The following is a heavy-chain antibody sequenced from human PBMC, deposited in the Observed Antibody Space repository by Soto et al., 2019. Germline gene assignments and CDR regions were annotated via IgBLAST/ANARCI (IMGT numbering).Heavy chain of an antibody. Sequence: QVQIQQWGAGLLKPAETLSLSCAVYGGSFSDYYWSWIHQSPEKGLEWIGEINHSGITNYSPSLKSRVTMSVDTSKNQFSLKLTSVTAADTALYYCARFPFDSNDWTNPRYFDIWGQGTLVTVSS. J-gene: IGHJ4*02. D-gene: IGHD3-22*01. CDR2: INHSGIT. V-gene: IGHV4-34*01. CDR3: ARFPFDSNDWTNPRYFDI. CDR1: GGSFSDYY.